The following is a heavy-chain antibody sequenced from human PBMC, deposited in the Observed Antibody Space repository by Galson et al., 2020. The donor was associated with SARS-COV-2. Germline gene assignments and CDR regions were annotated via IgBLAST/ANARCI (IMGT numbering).Heavy chain of an antibody. D-gene: IGHD3-9*01. V-gene: IGHV5-51*01. CDR1: GYSFISYW. Sequence: HGESLKISCKGSGYSFISYWIAWVRQMPGKGLEWMGIIYPGDSDTRYSPSFQGLVTISVDRSINTAYLQWSSLKASDTAMYYCATLGTGNYYYFYYTDVWGKGTPVAVSS. CDR3: ATLGTGNYYYFYYTDV. J-gene: IGHJ6*03. CDR2: IYPGDSDT.